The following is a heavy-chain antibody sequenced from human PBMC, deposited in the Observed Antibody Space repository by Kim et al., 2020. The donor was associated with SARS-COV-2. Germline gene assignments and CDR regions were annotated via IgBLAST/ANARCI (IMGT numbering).Heavy chain of an antibody. J-gene: IGHJ3*01. CDR3: AKVRKYHDFWSGARKPHDVFDF. CDR1: GFIFSTYG. CDR2: ISFDETDK. Sequence: GGSLRLSCAASGFIFSTYGMHWVRQAPGKGLEWVAFISFDETDKDYADSVKVRFTISRDNSKDTLYLQMSSLRPEDTALYYCAKVRKYHDFWSGARKPHDVFDFWGQGTMVTISS. D-gene: IGHD3-3*01. V-gene: IGHV3-30*18.